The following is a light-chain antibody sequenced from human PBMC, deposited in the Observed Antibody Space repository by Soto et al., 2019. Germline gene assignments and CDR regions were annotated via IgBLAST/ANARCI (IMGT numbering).Light chain of an antibody. V-gene: IGKV1-39*01. CDR3: QHSYSPPVT. CDR1: QTITSY. Sequence: DIQLSQSPSSLSASIGDRVTITCRASQTITSYLNWYQHKPGTAPKLLIYTASTLQSGVPPRFSGSGSGTDFTLTITSQQPDDFATYYCQHSYSPPVTFGQGTKLEI. CDR2: TAS. J-gene: IGKJ2*01.